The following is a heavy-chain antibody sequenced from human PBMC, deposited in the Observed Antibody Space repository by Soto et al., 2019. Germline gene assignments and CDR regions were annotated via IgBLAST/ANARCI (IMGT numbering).Heavy chain of an antibody. V-gene: IGHV4-34*01. CDR1: GGSFSGYY. CDR2: INHSGST. Sequence: XGTLSLTCAVYGGSFSGYYWSWIRQPPGKGLEWIGEINHSGSTNYNPSLKSRVTISVDTSKNQFSLKLSSVTAADTAVYYCARVVPAANSADYWGQGTLVTVSS. CDR3: ARVVPAANSADY. J-gene: IGHJ4*02. D-gene: IGHD2-2*01.